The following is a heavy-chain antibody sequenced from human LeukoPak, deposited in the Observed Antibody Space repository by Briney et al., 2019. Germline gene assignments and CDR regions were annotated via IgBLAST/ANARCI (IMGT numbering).Heavy chain of an antibody. CDR2: FDPEDGET. CDR3: ARDSNSNYYYGMDV. D-gene: IGHD4-23*01. J-gene: IGHJ6*02. CDR1: GYTLTELS. Sequence: ASVKVSCKVSGYTLTELSMHWVRQAPGKGLEWMGGFDPEDGETIYAQKFQGRVTITADKSTSTAYMELSSLRSEDTAVYYCARDSNSNYYYGMDVWGQGTTVTVSS. V-gene: IGHV1-24*01.